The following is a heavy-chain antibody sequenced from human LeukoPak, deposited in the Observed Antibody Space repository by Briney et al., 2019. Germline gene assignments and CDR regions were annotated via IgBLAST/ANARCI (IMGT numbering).Heavy chain of an antibody. J-gene: IGHJ5*01. CDR1: GGSISTSNYY. D-gene: IGHD3-10*01. CDR3: ARRVGFYGSGSLNYFDP. CDR2: VFRTGTT. V-gene: IGHV4-39*02. Sequence: SETLSLTCTVSGGSISTSNYYWGWIRQPPGKGLEWIGSVFRTGTTYYSASLKSRVSISGDTSQNDFALKLASVTAADTAMYFCARRVGFYGSGSLNYFDPWGQGILVSVSS.